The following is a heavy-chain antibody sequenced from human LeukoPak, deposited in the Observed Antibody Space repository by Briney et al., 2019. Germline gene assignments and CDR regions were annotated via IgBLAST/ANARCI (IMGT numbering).Heavy chain of an antibody. V-gene: IGHV3-20*03. CDR3: VRGTMIVGH. J-gene: IGHJ4*02. Sequence: GLLRLSSAASGFTFDYFGMTSVRRAPGTRLEWVSSINSNGVRTTYGDSVKGRFTISRDDANDSLYLLMHSLRAEDTAFYYCVRGTMIVGHWGQGTLVTVSS. CDR1: GFTFDYFG. D-gene: IGHD3-22*01. CDR2: INSNGVRT.